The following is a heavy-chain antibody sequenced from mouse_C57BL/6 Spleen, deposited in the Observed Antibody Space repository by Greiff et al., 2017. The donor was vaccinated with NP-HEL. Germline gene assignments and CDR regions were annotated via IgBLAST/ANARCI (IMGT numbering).Heavy chain of an antibody. CDR3: ARSGGNYFDY. Sequence: VMLVESGAELVRPGTSVKVSCKASGYAFTNYLIEWVKQRPGQGLEWIGVINPGSGGTNYNEKFKGKATLTADKSSSTAYMQLSSLTSEDSAFYFCARSGGNYFDYWGQGTTLTVSS. CDR2: INPGSGGT. V-gene: IGHV1-54*01. D-gene: IGHD3-2*02. CDR1: GYAFTNYL. J-gene: IGHJ2*01.